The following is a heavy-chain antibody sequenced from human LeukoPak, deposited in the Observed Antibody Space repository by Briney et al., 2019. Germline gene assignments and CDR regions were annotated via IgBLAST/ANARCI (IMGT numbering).Heavy chain of an antibody. CDR3: AKGNGMIVLAYFDY. D-gene: IGHD3-22*01. CDR2: ISGSGGST. J-gene: IGHJ4*02. CDR1: GFTFSSYA. V-gene: IGHV3-23*01. Sequence: GVSLRLSCAASGFTFSSYAMSWVRQAPGKGLEWVSVISGSGGSTYFADSVKGRFTISRDNSKNTLYLQMSSLRAEDTAVYYCAKGNGMIVLAYFDYWGQGTLVTVSS.